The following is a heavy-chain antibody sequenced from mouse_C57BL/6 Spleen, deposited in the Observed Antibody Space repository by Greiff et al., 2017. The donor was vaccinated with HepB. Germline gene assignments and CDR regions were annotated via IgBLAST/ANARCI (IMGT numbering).Heavy chain of an antibody. D-gene: IGHD2-3*01. CDR1: GFSFNTYA. J-gene: IGHJ1*03. CDR3: VGHCYDGYYVGFDV. V-gene: IGHV10-1*01. Sequence: EVQLVESGGGLVQPKGSLKLSCAASGFSFNTYAMHWVRQAPGQGLEWVARISSNSNNYATYYADSVKDRFTISRDDSESMLYLHMYNLKTEDTAMYYCVGHCYDGYYVGFDVWGTGTTVTVSS. CDR2: ISSNSNNYAT.